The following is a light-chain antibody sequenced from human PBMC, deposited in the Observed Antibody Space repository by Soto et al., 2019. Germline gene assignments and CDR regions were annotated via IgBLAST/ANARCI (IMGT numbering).Light chain of an antibody. J-gene: IGLJ1*01. CDR2: DVN. CDR3: CSYAGTVAYV. Sequence: QSALTQPASVSGSPGQSITISCPGTVSDVGGYNLVSWYQQHPGKAPKLIICDVNTRPSGVSNRFSGSKSGDTASLTISWLQAEDEADYFCCSYAGTVAYVFGTGTKVTVL. V-gene: IGLV2-23*02. CDR1: VSDVGGYNL.